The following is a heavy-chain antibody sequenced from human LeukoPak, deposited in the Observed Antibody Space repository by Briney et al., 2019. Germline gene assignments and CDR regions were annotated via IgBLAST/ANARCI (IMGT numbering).Heavy chain of an antibody. V-gene: IGHV4-34*01. D-gene: IGHD3-3*01. CDR2: INHSGST. CDR3: ARHHAFGYDFWSGYYVGYFDY. CDR1: GGSFSGYY. Sequence: SETLSLTCAVYGGSFSGYYWSWIRQPPGKGLEWIGEINHSGSTNYNPSLKSRVTISVDTSKNQFSLKLSSVTAADTAVYYCARHHAFGYDFWSGYYVGYFDYWGQGTLVTVSS. J-gene: IGHJ4*02.